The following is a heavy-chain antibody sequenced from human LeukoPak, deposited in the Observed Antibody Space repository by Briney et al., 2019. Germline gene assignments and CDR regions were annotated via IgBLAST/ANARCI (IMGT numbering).Heavy chain of an antibody. J-gene: IGHJ3*02. Sequence: SGGSLRLSCAASGFISTNAWMSWVRQAPGKGLEWVGRIKSKTDGGATDFAAPVKGRFTISRDDSKNTLYLQMNSLKIEDTAVCYCTTEYRDSSGWYGAFDIWGQGTMVTVSS. CDR3: TTEYRDSSGWYGAFDI. V-gene: IGHV3-15*01. CDR1: GFISTNAW. D-gene: IGHD6-19*01. CDR2: IKSKTDGGAT.